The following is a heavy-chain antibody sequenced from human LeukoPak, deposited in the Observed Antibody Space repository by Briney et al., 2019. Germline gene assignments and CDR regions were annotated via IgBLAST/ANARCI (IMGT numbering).Heavy chain of an antibody. CDR2: INPNSGGT. J-gene: IGHJ4*02. V-gene: IGHV1-2*06. CDR3: ASLIDYGDFLFDY. D-gene: IGHD4-17*01. CDR1: GYTFTGYY. Sequence: ASVKVSCKASGYTFTGYYMHWVRQAPGQGLEWMGRINPNSGGTNYAQKFQGRVTMTRDTSISTAYMELSRLRSDDTAVYYCASLIDYGDFLFDYWGQGTLVTVSS.